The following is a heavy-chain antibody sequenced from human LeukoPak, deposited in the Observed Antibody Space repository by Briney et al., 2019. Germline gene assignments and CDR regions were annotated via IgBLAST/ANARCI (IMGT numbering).Heavy chain of an antibody. J-gene: IGHJ4*02. CDR2: IKQDGSEK. CDR3: ASSAGYCSGGSCYYY. D-gene: IGHD2-15*01. V-gene: IGHV3-7*01. CDR1: GFTSSSYW. Sequence: GGSLRLSCAASGFTSSSYWMSWVRQAPGKGLEWVANIKQDGSEKYYVDSVKGRFTISRDNAKNSLYLQMNSLRAEDTAVYYCASSAGYCSGGSCYYYWGQGTLVTVSS.